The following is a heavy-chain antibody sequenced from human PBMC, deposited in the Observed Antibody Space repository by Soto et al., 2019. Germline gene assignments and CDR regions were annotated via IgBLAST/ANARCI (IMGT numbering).Heavy chain of an antibody. J-gene: IGHJ3*02. CDR3: ARAKGRQLVPGGHPDAFDI. CDR2: ISSSGSTI. CDR1: GFTFSDYY. V-gene: IGHV3-11*01. Sequence: GGSLRLSCAASGFTFSDYYMSWIRQAPGKGLEWVSYISSSGSTIYYADSVKGRFTISRDNAKNSLYLQMNSLRAEDTAVYYCARAKGRQLVPGGHPDAFDIWGQGTMVTVSS. D-gene: IGHD6-6*01.